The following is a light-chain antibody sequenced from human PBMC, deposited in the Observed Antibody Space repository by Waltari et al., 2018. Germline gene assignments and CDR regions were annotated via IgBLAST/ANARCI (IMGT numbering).Light chain of an antibody. V-gene: IGKV4-1*01. CDR3: QQYYTTPRT. J-gene: IGKJ1*01. CDR1: QSVLYSSNNKNH. Sequence: DIVMTQSPDSLAVSLGERATINCKSSQSVLYSSNNKNHLAWYQQKPGQPPKLLFYWASTRASGVPDRFSGSGSGTDFTLTISSLQAEDVAVYYCQQYYTTPRTFGQGTTVEIK. CDR2: WAS.